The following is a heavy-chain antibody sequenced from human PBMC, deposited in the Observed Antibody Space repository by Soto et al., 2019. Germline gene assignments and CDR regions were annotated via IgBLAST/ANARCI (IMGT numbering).Heavy chain of an antibody. Sequence: PSQTLSLTCVISGDSVSSNSAAWNWIRQSPSRGLEWLGRTYYGSKWYNDYGISVKSRITINPDTSKNQFSLQLNSVTPEDTTVYYCVRGNSDYGYLFDYWGQGTLVTVSS. D-gene: IGHD5-12*01. CDR3: VRGNSDYGYLFDY. V-gene: IGHV6-1*01. CDR2: TYYGSKWYN. CDR1: GDSVSSNSAA. J-gene: IGHJ4*02.